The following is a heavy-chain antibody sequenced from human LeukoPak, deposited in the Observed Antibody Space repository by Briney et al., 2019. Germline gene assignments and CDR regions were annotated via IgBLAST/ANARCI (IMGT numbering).Heavy chain of an antibody. CDR1: GGTFSSYG. D-gene: IGHD4-11*01. V-gene: IGHV1-18*01. J-gene: IGHJ5*02. Sequence: GASVKVSCKASGGTFSSYGISWVRQAPGQGLEWMGWISAYNGNTNYAQKLQGRVTMTTDTSTSTAYMELRSLRSDDTAVYYCASHYSNYAAWWNWFDPWGQGTLVTVSS. CDR2: ISAYNGNT. CDR3: ASHYSNYAAWWNWFDP.